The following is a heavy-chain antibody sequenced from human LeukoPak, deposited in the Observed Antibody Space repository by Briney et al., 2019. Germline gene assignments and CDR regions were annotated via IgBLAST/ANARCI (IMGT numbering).Heavy chain of an antibody. V-gene: IGHV3-74*01. Sequence: GGSLRLSCAASGFTFSSHWMHWVRQAPGKGLVWVSRIISDGTSTSYADSVKDRFSISRDNAKNTLFLQMNSLRDEDTAVYYCARGHVPGSDRHWDYWGQGILVTVSS. D-gene: IGHD3-10*01. CDR1: GFTFSSHW. CDR2: IISDGTST. CDR3: ARGHVPGSDRHWDY. J-gene: IGHJ4*02.